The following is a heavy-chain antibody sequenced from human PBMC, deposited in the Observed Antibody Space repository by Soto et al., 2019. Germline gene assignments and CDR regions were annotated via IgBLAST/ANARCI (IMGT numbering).Heavy chain of an antibody. CDR1: GFTFSSYA. Sequence: EVQLLESGGGLVQPGGSLRLSCAASGFTFSSYAMSWVRQAPGKGLEWVSAISGSGGSTYYADSVKGRFTISRDNSKNTLYLQMNSLRAEDTAVYYCAKVDVVVVAAPGAFDIWGQGTMVTVSS. V-gene: IGHV3-23*01. CDR3: AKVDVVVVAAPGAFDI. J-gene: IGHJ3*02. CDR2: ISGSGGST. D-gene: IGHD2-15*01.